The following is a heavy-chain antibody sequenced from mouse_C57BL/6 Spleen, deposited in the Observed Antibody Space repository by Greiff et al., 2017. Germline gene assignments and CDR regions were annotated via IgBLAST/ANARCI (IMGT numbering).Heavy chain of an antibody. CDR2: IYPGNSDT. D-gene: IGHD2-4*01. J-gene: IGHJ3*01. Sequence: VQLKQSGTVLARPGASVKMSCKTSGYTFTSYWMHWVKQRPGQGLEWIGAIYPGNSDTSYNQKFKGKAKLTAVTSASTAYMELSSLTNEDSAVYYCTSGIYYDYDKAYWGQGTLVTVSA. V-gene: IGHV1-5*01. CDR1: GYTFTSYW. CDR3: TSGIYYDYDKAY.